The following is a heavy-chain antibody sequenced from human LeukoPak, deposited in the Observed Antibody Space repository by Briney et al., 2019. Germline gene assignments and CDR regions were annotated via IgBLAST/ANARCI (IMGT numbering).Heavy chain of an antibody. V-gene: IGHV3-30*09. CDR1: GFTFSSYA. Sequence: GGSLRLSCAASGFTFSSYAMHWVRQAPGKGLEWVAVISYDGSNKYHADSVKGRFAISRDNSKNTLYLQMNSLRAEDTAVYYCARGYCSGGSCPFGYWGQGTLVPVSS. CDR3: ARGYCSGGSCPFGY. J-gene: IGHJ4*02. D-gene: IGHD2-15*01. CDR2: ISYDGSNK.